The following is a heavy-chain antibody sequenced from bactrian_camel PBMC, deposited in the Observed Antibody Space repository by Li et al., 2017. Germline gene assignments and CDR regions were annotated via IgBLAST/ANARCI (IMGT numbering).Heavy chain of an antibody. J-gene: IGHJ4*01. CDR1: GYTYGNNC. CDR3: AAHRTLVDWVRGPAY. D-gene: IGHD7*01. Sequence: HVQLVESGGCSVQAGGSLRLSCEATGYTYGNNCKCWFRQTPGKEREKVAAISGGSESTQYADSVKGRFTISRDKAKNTVYLQMNSLRPEDTAMYYCAAHRTLVDWVRGPAYWGQGTQVTVS. V-gene: IGHV3S53*01. CDR2: ISGGSEST.